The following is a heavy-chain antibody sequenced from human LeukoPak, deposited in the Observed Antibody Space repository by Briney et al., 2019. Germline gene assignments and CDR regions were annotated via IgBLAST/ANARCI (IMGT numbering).Heavy chain of an antibody. D-gene: IGHD5-24*01. CDR3: AGIATRERPLDY. J-gene: IGHJ4*02. V-gene: IGHV3-21*01. Sequence: GGSLRLSCAASGFSFSNYNMNWVRQAPGKGLEWVSSISSGSSDIYYADSVKGRVTISRDNAKNSLYLHMNSLSAEDTAVYYCAGIATRERPLDYWGQGTLVTVSS. CDR1: GFSFSNYN. CDR2: ISSGSSDI.